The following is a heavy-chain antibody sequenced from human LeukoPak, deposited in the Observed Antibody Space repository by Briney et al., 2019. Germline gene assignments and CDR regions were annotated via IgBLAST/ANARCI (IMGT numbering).Heavy chain of an antibody. Sequence: SETLSLTCTVSGGSISNSSYYWSWIRQPPGKGLEWIGEINHSGSTNYNPSLKSRVTISVDTSRNQFSLRLSSVTAADTAVYYCARRGNPYCSSTSCQRYYFDYWGQGTLVTVSS. J-gene: IGHJ4*02. V-gene: IGHV4-39*07. CDR2: INHSGST. CDR1: GGSISNSSYY. CDR3: ARRGNPYCSSTSCQRYYFDY. D-gene: IGHD2-2*01.